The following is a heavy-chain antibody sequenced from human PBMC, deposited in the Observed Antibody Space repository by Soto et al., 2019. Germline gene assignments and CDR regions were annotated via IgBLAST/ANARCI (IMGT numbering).Heavy chain of an antibody. J-gene: IGHJ5*02. CDR3: ARGTRGYTSRWFDP. D-gene: IGHD5-12*01. V-gene: IGHV4-34*01. CDR1: GGSFNGYY. Sequence: PSETLSLTCAVYGGSFNGYYWSWIRQPPGKGLEWIGEINHSGSTNYNPSLKSRVTISVDTSKNQFSLKLSSVTAADTAVYYCARGTRGYTSRWFDPWGQGTLVTVSS. CDR2: INHSGST.